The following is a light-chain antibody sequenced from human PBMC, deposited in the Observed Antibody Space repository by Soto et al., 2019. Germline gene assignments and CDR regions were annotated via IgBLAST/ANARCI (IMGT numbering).Light chain of an antibody. CDR2: AAS. Sequence: DIQMTQSPSSLSASVGDRVTITCRASQSVISYLNWYQQKPGKAPNLLIYAASSLQSGVPSRFSGSGSGTDFTITISSLQPEDFEIYYCQQSYSTPYAFGQGTNLEIK. CDR1: QSVISY. J-gene: IGKJ2*01. CDR3: QQSYSTPYA. V-gene: IGKV1-39*01.